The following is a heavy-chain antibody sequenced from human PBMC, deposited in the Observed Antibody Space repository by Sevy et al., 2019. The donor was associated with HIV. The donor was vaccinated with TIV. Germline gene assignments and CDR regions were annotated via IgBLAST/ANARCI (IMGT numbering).Heavy chain of an antibody. J-gene: IGHJ3*02. V-gene: IGHV3-23*01. CDR1: GFTFSSYA. CDR2: LSGNGGST. CDR3: AKDRVWELGDAFDI. D-gene: IGHD1-26*01. Sequence: GGSLRLPCAASGFTFSSYAMNWVRQAPGKGLEWVSGLSGNGGSTNYADSVKGRFTISRDNSKNTLYLQMNSLRAEDTAIYYCAKDRVWELGDAFDIWGQGTMVTVSS.